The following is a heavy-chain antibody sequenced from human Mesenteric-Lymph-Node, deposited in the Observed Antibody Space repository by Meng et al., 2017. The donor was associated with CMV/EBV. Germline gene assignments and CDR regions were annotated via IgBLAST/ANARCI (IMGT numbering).Heavy chain of an antibody. V-gene: IGHV3-11*04. J-gene: IGHJ6*02. CDR1: GFTFSNAW. CDR2: INGGANTL. Sequence: GGSLRLSCAASGFTFSNAWMSWVRQAPGKGLEWISYINGGANTLYYADSVKGRFTISRDNAKSSVFLQMNSLRAEDTAIYYCARSLSSYYGMDVWGQGTTVTVSS. CDR3: ARSLSSYYGMDV.